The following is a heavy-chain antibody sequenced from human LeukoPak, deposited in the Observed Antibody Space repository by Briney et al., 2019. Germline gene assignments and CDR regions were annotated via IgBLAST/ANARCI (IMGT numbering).Heavy chain of an antibody. V-gene: IGHV1-69*06. J-gene: IGHJ5*02. D-gene: IGHD1-26*01. CDR1: GYTFTSYY. Sequence: GASVKVSCKASGYTFTSYYMHWVRQAPGQGLEWMGGIIPIFGTANYAQKFQGRVTITADKSTSTAYMELSSLRSEDTAVYYCARENSGSYPGSNWFDPWGQGTLVTVSS. CDR3: ARENSGSYPGSNWFDP. CDR2: IIPIFGTA.